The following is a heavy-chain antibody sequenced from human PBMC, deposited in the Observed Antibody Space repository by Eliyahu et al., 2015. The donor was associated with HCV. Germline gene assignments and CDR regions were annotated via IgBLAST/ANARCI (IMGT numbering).Heavy chain of an antibody. CDR3: ASGGGGIAVAGTGGWFDP. Sequence: QVQLQESGPGLVKPSETLSLTCTVSGXSIPXSYWSWIRQPPGKGLDWIGYIHYSGSTNYNPSXKSRVTISVDTSKNQFSLNLTSVTAADTAVYYCASGGGGIAVAGTGGWFDPWGQGTLVTVSS. D-gene: IGHD6-19*01. V-gene: IGHV4-59*01. CDR1: GXSIPXSY. CDR2: IHYSGST. J-gene: IGHJ5*02.